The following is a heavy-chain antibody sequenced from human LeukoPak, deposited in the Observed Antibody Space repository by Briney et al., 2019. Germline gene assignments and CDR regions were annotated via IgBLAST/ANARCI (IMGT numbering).Heavy chain of an antibody. CDR3: TTHDSFDY. D-gene: IGHD3-3*01. CDR1: GFPLRSYG. V-gene: IGHV3-15*01. CDR2: VKSNTDGGTT. J-gene: IGHJ4*02. Sequence: GGSLRLPCAASGFPLRSYGMSWVRQAPGKGLEWVGRVKSNTDGGTTHYAAPVKGRFTISRDDSKSTLYLQMSSLKTEDTAVYYCTTHDSFDYWGQGTLVSVSS.